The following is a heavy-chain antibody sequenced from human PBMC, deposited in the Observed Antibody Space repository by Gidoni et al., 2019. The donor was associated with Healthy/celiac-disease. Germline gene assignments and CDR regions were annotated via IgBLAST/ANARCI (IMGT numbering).Heavy chain of an antibody. Sequence: EVQLLESGGGLVQPGGSLRLSCAASGFTFSSSAMSWVRQAPGKGLGWVSAISGSGGSTYYADAVKGRFTISRDNSKNTLYLQMNSLRAEDTAVYYCAKQNLYDYGSGSYYNYWGQGTLVTVSS. CDR1: GFTFSSSA. J-gene: IGHJ4*02. CDR2: ISGSGGST. V-gene: IGHV3-23*01. CDR3: AKQNLYDYGSGSYYNY. D-gene: IGHD3-10*01.